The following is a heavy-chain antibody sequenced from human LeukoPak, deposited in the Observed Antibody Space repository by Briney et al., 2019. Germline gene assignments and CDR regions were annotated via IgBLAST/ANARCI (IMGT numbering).Heavy chain of an antibody. CDR3: AREYMWELPTQYYFDY. V-gene: IGHV1-69*04. CDR2: IIPILGIA. Sequence: SVKVSCKASGGTFSSYTISWVRQAPGQGLEWMGRIIPILGIANYAQKFQGRVTITADKSTSTAYMELSSLRSEDTAVYYCAREYMWELPTQYYFDYWGQGTLVTVSS. D-gene: IGHD1-26*01. CDR1: GGTFSSYT. J-gene: IGHJ4*02.